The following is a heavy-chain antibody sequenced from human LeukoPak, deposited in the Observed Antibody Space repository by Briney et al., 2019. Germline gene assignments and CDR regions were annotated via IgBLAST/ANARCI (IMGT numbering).Heavy chain of an antibody. J-gene: IGHJ6*02. Sequence: SETLSLTCTVSGGSISSYYWSWIRQPPGKGLEWIGYIYYSGSTNYNPSLKSRLTISVATSMNQFSLKLSSVTAADTAVYYCARVGRWGAYYYGMDVWGQGTTVTVSS. CDR1: GGSISSYY. CDR3: ARVGRWGAYYYGMDV. CDR2: IYYSGST. D-gene: IGHD3-16*01. V-gene: IGHV4-59*01.